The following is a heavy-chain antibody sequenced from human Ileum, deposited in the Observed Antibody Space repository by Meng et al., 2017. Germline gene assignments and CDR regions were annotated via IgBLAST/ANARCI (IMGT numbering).Heavy chain of an antibody. D-gene: IGHD7-27*01. CDR3: ARDHWGSLDY. V-gene: IGHV4-61*08. CDR1: GGSVSSAGYQ. Sequence: QVQLQESGPGLVRPSETLSLICTVSGGSVSSAGYQWGWIRQPPGKGLEWIGYASTNYNPSLKSRVTISLDTSKNQFSLKLSSVTAADTAAYYCARDHWGSLDYWGQGILVTVSS. CDR2: AST. J-gene: IGHJ4*02.